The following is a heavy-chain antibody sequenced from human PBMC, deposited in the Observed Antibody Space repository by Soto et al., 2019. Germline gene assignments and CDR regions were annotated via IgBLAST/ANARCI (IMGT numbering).Heavy chain of an antibody. CDR3: ARGPELKKDLGYCSCGSFYSIGDAFDI. CDR1: GGSFSGYY. J-gene: IGHJ3*02. Sequence: QVQLQQWGAGLLKPSETLSLTCAVYGGSFSGYYWSWIRQPPGKGLEWIGEINHSGSTNYNPSLKTRVTISVVPSKNQFSLKLSSVTAADTAVYYCARGPELKKDLGYCSCGSFYSIGDAFDIWGQGTMVTVSS. CDR2: INHSGST. D-gene: IGHD2-15*01. V-gene: IGHV4-34*01.